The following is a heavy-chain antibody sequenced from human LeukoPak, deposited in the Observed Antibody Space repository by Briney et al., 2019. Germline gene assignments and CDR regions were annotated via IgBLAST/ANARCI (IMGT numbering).Heavy chain of an antibody. J-gene: IGHJ4*02. CDR2: ISSSSSTI. Sequence: GGSLRLSCAASGFTFSSYSMNWVRQAPGKGLEWVSYISSSSSTIYYADSVKGRFTISRDNAKNPLYLQMNSLRDEDTAVYYCARGDSSGWQAVDYWGQGTLVTVSS. CDR1: GFTFSSYS. CDR3: ARGDSSGWQAVDY. D-gene: IGHD6-19*01. V-gene: IGHV3-48*02.